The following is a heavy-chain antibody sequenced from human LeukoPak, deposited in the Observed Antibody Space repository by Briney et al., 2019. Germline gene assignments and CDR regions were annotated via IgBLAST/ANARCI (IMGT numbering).Heavy chain of an antibody. Sequence: PGGSLRHSCAASGFTSRVYWMSWVRQAPGKGLEWVGNIKQDGSEQFYVDSLKGRFTISRDNAKNSLFLQMNGLTGEDTAVYYCAATNGFDPWGQGTLVTVSS. CDR2: IKQDGSEQ. CDR1: GFTSRVYW. CDR3: AATNGFDP. J-gene: IGHJ5*02. D-gene: IGHD1-26*01. V-gene: IGHV3-7*01.